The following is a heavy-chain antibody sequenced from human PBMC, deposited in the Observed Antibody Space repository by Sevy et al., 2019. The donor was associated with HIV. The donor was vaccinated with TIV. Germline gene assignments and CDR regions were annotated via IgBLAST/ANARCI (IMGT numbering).Heavy chain of an antibody. CDR1: GFTFSSYW. CDR3: ASFTFGGVIAFDY. J-gene: IGHJ4*02. Sequence: GGSLRLSCAASGFTFSSYWMHWVRQAPGKGLVWVSRINSDGSSTSYADSVKGRFTISRDNAKKTLYLQMNSLRAEDTAVYYCASFTFGGVIAFDYWGQGTLVTVSS. V-gene: IGHV3-74*01. D-gene: IGHD3-16*02. CDR2: INSDGSST.